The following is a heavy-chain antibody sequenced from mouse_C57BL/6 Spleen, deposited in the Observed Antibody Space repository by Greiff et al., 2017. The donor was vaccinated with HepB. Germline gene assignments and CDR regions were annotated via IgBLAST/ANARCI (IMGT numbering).Heavy chain of an antibody. CDR1: GYTFTDYN. J-gene: IGHJ1*03. V-gene: IGHV1-22*01. CDR2: INPNNGGT. D-gene: IGHD2-3*01. CDR3: ARVTPRRYFDV. Sequence: EVKLQESGPELVKPGASVKMSCKASGYTFTDYNMHWVKQSHGKSLEWIGYINPNNGGTSYNQKFKGKATLTVNKSSSTAYMELRRLTSEDSAVYYCARVTPRRYFDVWGTGTTVTVSS.